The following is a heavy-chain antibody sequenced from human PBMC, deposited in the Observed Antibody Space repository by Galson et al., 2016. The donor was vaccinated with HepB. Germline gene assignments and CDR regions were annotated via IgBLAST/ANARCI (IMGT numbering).Heavy chain of an antibody. CDR2: ISGGGVST. Sequence: SLRLSCAASEFTFSNYAMSWVRQAPGEGLEWVSSISGGGVSTYYADSVKGRFTISRDNSKNTLYLQMNSLRAEDTAVYYCAKLSGYWNDDAFDIWGQGTMVTVSS. CDR3: AKLSGYWNDDAFDI. V-gene: IGHV3-23*01. J-gene: IGHJ3*02. D-gene: IGHD1-1*01. CDR1: EFTFSNYA.